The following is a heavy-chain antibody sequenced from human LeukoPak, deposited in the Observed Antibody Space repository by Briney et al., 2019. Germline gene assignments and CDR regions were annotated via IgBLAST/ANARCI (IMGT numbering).Heavy chain of an antibody. CDR2: ISSSGSTI. CDR3: AREGYYDSSGYYPHPYFDY. V-gene: IGHV3-11*04. D-gene: IGHD3-22*01. J-gene: IGHJ4*02. Sequence: GGSLRLSCAASGFTFSDYYMSWIRQAPGKGLEWVSYISSSGSTIYYADSAKGRFTISRDNAKNSLYLQMNSLRAEDTAVYYCAREGYYDSSGYYPHPYFDYWGQGTLVTVSS. CDR1: GFTFSDYY.